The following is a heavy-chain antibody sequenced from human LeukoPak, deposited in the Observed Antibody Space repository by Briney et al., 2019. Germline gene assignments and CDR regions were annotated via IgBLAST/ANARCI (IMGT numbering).Heavy chain of an antibody. V-gene: IGHV4-34*01. J-gene: IGHJ4*02. D-gene: IGHD6-19*01. CDR3: ARDLRVRGSSGPIDY. CDR2: INHSGST. Sequence: PETLSLTCAVYGGSFSGYYWSWIRQPPGKGLEWIGEINHSGSTNYNPSLKSRVTISVDTSKNQFSLKLSSVTAADTAVYYCARDLRVRGSSGPIDYWGQGTLVTVSS. CDR1: GGSFSGYY.